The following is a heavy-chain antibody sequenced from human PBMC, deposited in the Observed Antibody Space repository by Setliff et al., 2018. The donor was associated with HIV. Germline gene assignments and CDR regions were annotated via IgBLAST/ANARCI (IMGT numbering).Heavy chain of an antibody. CDR3: ARFVHSSGWYSSSYYYYMDV. D-gene: IGHD3-22*01. V-gene: IGHV5-51*01. CDR2: IYPGDSDT. J-gene: IGHJ6*03. CDR1: GYSFTSYW. Sequence: GESLKISCKGSGYSFTSYWIGWVRQMPGKGLEWMWIIYPGDSDTRYSPSFQGQVNISADKSINTAYLQWSSLKASDTAMYYCARFVHSSGWYSSSYYYYMDVWGKGTTVTVS.